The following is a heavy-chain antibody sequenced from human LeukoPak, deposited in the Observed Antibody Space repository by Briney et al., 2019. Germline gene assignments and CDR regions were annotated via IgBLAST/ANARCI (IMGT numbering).Heavy chain of an antibody. CDR1: GFTVSNNY. V-gene: IGHV3-53*01. Sequence: GGSLRLSCAASGFTVSNNYMSWVRQRPGKGLEWVSVIYSGGNTYYADSVRGRFTISRDNSKNTLYLQMNSLRAEDTAVYYCAKGKEGRSSWPRPDWFDPWGQGTLVTVSS. J-gene: IGHJ5*02. CDR3: AKGKEGRSSWPRPDWFDP. CDR2: IYSGGNT. D-gene: IGHD6-13*01.